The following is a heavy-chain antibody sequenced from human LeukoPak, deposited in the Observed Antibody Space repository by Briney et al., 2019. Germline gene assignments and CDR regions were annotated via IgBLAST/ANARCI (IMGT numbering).Heavy chain of an antibody. J-gene: IGHJ4*02. CDR1: GFTFSAYA. Sequence: PGGSLRLSCAASGFTFSAYALHWVRQAPGKGLEWVSAISGSGGSTYYADSVKGRFTISRDNSKNTLYLQMNSLRAEDTAVYYCAKEVGYCSGGSCLPYYFDYWGQGTLVTVSS. D-gene: IGHD2-15*01. V-gene: IGHV3-23*01. CDR2: ISGSGGST. CDR3: AKEVGYCSGGSCLPYYFDY.